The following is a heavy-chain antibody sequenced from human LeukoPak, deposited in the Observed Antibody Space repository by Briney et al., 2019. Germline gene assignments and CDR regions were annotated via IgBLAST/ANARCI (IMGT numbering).Heavy chain of an antibody. CDR3: VQDSGDGYFQH. CDR1: GGSIRSYY. D-gene: IGHD4-17*01. J-gene: IGHJ1*01. Sequence: SETLSLTCTVSGGSIRSYYWNWIRQPAGKGLEWIGRIQSSGSTNHNPSLKSRVTMSVDTPKNQFSLKLRSVTAADTAVYYCVQDSGDGYFQHWGQGTRVTVSS. V-gene: IGHV4-4*07. CDR2: IQSSGST.